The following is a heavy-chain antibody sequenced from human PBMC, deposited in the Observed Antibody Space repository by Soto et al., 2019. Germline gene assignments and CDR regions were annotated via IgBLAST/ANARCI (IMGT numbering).Heavy chain of an antibody. CDR1: GYTFTGYY. CDR2: INPNSGGT. J-gene: IGHJ5*02. CDR3: ARGRSPRGPIAEAGTHDQNWFDP. Sequence: QVQLVQSGAEVKKPGASVKVSCKASGYTFTGYYMHWVRQAPGQGLEWMGWINPNSGGTNYAQKFQGRVTMTRHTSISQDYMELSRLRSDDTAVYYCARGRSPRGPIAEAGTHDQNWFDPWGKGTLVTVAS. V-gene: IGHV1-2*02. D-gene: IGHD6-13*01.